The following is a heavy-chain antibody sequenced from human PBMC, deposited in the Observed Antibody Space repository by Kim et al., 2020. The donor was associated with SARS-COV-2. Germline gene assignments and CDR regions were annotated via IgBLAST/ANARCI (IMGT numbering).Heavy chain of an antibody. J-gene: IGHJ4*02. CDR1: GFTFSNAW. Sequence: GGSLRLSCAASGFTFSNAWMSWVRQAPGKGLEWVGRIKSKTDGGTTDYAAPVKGRFTISRDDSKNTLYLQMNSLKTEDTAVYYCTTVVFNNYDYVWGSPGEIDYWGQGTLVTVSS. D-gene: IGHD3-16*01. V-gene: IGHV3-15*01. CDR2: IKSKTDGGTT. CDR3: TTVVFNNYDYVWGSPGEIDY.